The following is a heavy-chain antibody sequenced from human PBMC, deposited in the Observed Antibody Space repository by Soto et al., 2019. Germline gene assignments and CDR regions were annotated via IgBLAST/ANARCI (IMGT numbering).Heavy chain of an antibody. J-gene: IGHJ5*02. V-gene: IGHV1-2*02. CDR3: AREFVVVPAGFDP. CDR1: GYTFTGYY. D-gene: IGHD2-2*01. Sequence: SSVKVSCKASGYTFTGYYMHWVRQAPGQGLEWMGWINPNSGGTNYAQKFQGRVTMTRDTSISTAYMELSRLRSDDTAVYYCAREFVVVPAGFDPWGQGTLVTVPS. CDR2: INPNSGGT.